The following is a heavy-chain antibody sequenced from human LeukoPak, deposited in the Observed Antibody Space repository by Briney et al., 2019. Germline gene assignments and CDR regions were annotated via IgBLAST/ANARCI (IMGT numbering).Heavy chain of an antibody. CDR2: IYYSGST. D-gene: IGHD2-15*01. CDR3: ARDYCSGGSCYWDY. Sequence: PSETLSLTSTVSGGSISSYYWSWIRQPPGKGLEWIGYIYYSGSTNYNPSLKSRVTISVDTSKNQFSLKLSSVTAADTAVYYCARDYCSGGSCYWDYWGQGTLVTVSS. V-gene: IGHV4-59*01. J-gene: IGHJ4*02. CDR1: GGSISSYY.